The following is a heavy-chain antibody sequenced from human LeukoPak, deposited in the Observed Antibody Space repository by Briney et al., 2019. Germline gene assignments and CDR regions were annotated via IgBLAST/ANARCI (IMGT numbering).Heavy chain of an antibody. V-gene: IGHV4-39*01. CDR1: GGSISSSSYY. CDR2: IYYSGST. D-gene: IGHD6-13*01. J-gene: IGHJ5*02. Sequence: PSETLSLTCTVSGGSISSSSYYWGWIRQPPGKGLEWIGSIYYSGSTYYNPSLKSRVTISVDTSKNQFSLKLSSVTAADTAVYYCARPTGEGSSWYPNRFDPWGQGTLVTVSS. CDR3: ARPTGEGSSWYPNRFDP.